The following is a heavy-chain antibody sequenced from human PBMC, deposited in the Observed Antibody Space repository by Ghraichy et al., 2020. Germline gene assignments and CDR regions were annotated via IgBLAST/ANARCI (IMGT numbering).Heavy chain of an antibody. CDR2: ISYDANSK. Sequence: GESLNISCVASGFTFRNSAMHWVRQAPGKGLEWVSVISYDANSKYYADSVKGRFTISRDNSKNMLYLQINSLRAEDTAVYYCARVGKSRDCFDKWGQGTLVTVSS. J-gene: IGHJ4*02. D-gene: IGHD1-26*01. CDR1: GFTFRNSA. CDR3: ARVGKSRDCFDK. V-gene: IGHV3-30*04.